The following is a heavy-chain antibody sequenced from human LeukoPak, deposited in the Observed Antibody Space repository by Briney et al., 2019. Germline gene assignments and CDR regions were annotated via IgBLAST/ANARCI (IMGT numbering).Heavy chain of an antibody. CDR3: ARVHGAYPFDY. V-gene: IGHV3-33*05. CDR2: MSYDGTKK. J-gene: IGHJ4*02. D-gene: IGHD4/OR15-4a*01. CDR1: GFTLSRYG. Sequence: GGSLRLSCAASGFTLSRYGMYWVRQAPGKGLEWVALMSYDGTKKYYADSVKGRFTISRDNSKNTLYLQMNSLRAEDTAVYYCARVHGAYPFDYWGQGTLVTVSS.